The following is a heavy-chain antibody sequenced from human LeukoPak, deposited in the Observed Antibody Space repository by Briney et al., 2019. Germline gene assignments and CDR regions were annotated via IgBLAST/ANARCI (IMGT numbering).Heavy chain of an antibody. V-gene: IGHV4-39*01. CDR3: ARHGSAAAGHGYFDY. CDR1: VGSISSSSYY. D-gene: IGHD6-13*01. J-gene: IGHJ4*02. Sequence: PSETLSLTCTVSVGSISSSSYYWVWIRQPPGKGLEWIGSIYYSGSTYYNPSLKSRVTISVDTSRNQFSLDLTSVTAADTAVYYCARHGSAAAGHGYFDYWGQGTLVTVSS. CDR2: IYYSGST.